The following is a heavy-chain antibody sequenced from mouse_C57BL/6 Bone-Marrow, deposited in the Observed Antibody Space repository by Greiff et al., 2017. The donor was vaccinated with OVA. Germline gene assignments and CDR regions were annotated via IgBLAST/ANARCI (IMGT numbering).Heavy chain of an antibody. CDR3: ARNSLITTVGHWYFDV. J-gene: IGHJ1*03. CDR1: GFSLTSYG. V-gene: IGHV2-2*01. CDR2: IWSGGST. D-gene: IGHD1-1*01. Sequence: VQLVESGPGLVQPSQSLSITCTVSGFSLTSYGVHWVRQSPGKGLEWLGVIWSGGSTDYNAAFISRLSISKDNSKSQVFFKMNSLQADDTAIYYCARNSLITTVGHWYFDVWGTGTTVTVSS.